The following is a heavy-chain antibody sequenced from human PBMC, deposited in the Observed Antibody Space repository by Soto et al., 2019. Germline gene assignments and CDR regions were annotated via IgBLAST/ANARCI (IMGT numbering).Heavy chain of an antibody. D-gene: IGHD3-9*01. CDR3: AKGGARSFDWLSDY. CDR1: GFTFSSYA. V-gene: IGHV3-23*01. J-gene: IGHJ4*02. CDR2: ISGSGGST. Sequence: EVQLLESGGGLVQPGGSLRLSCAASGFTFSSYAMSWVRQAPGKGLEWVSAISGSGGSTYYADSVKGRFTISRDNSKNTLYLQMNSMRAEEKAVYYCAKGGARSFDWLSDYWGQGTLVTVSS.